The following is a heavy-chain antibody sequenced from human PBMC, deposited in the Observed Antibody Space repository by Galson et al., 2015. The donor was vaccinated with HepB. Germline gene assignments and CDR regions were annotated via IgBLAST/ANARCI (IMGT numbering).Heavy chain of an antibody. J-gene: IGHJ3*02. CDR3: ARSRVAGTVDAFDI. V-gene: IGHV1-69*01. D-gene: IGHD6-19*01. Sequence: SCKASGGTFSSYAISRVRQAPGQGLEWMGGIIPIFGTANYAQKFQGRVTITADESTSTAYMELSSLRSEDTAVYYCARSRVAGTVDAFDIWGQGTMVTVSS. CDR2: IIPIFGTA. CDR1: GGTFSSYA.